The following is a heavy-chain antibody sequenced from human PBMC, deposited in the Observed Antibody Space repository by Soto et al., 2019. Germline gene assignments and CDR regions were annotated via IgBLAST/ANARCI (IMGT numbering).Heavy chain of an antibody. CDR1: GGSFRNYY. D-gene: IGHD3-3*01. CDR3: ARENLGVDPYYYYGMDV. CDR2: VNHSGEA. V-gene: IGHV4-34*01. J-gene: IGHJ6*02. Sequence: SETLSLTCGVYGGSFRNYYWIWVRQPPGKGLEWIGEVNHSGEATYNPSLQSRVTISVDTSKNQFSLKLSSVTTADTAVYYCARENLGVDPYYYYGMDVWGQGTTVTVSS.